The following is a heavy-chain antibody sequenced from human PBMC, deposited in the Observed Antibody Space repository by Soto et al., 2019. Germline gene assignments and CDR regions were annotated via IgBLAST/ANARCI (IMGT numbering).Heavy chain of an antibody. D-gene: IGHD3-10*01. CDR3: ARDRITMVRGVITAGFDY. Sequence: EVQLVESGGGLVKPGGSLRLSCAASGFTFSSYSMNWVRQAPGKGLEWVSSISTSSSYIYYADSVKGRFTISRDNAKKSLYLQMNSLRAEDTAVYNCARDRITMVRGVITAGFDYWGQGTLVTVSS. J-gene: IGHJ4*02. CDR1: GFTFSSYS. V-gene: IGHV3-21*01. CDR2: ISTSSSYI.